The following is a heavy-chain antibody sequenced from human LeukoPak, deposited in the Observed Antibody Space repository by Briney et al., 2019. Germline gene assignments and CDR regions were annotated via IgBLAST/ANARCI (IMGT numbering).Heavy chain of an antibody. J-gene: IGHJ4*02. CDR2: INPDGSTT. CDR3: AKVYCSGGSCYFFDY. Sequence: PGGSLRLSCAASGFTFSRYWIHWVRQAPGKGLEWVSRINPDGSTTTYADSVKGRFTISRDNAKNTVYLQMNSLRAEDTAVYYCAKVYCSGGSCYFFDYWGQGTLVTVSS. CDR1: GFTFSRYW. V-gene: IGHV3-74*01. D-gene: IGHD2-15*01.